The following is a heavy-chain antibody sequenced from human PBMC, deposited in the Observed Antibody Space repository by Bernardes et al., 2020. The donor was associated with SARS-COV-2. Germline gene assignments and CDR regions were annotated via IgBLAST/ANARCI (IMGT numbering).Heavy chain of an antibody. V-gene: IGHV3-7*02. Sequence: GGSLRLSCAASGFSFSHYWMNWVRQAPGKGLEWVANIKADGGQKYYVDSVKGRFTISRDNAKNSLYLQLDSLRAEDTAVYYCATGGNGASAPGMDVWGQGTTVTVSS. CDR3: ATGGNGASAPGMDV. CDR1: GFSFSHYW. J-gene: IGHJ6*02. D-gene: IGHD1-1*01. CDR2: IKADGGQK.